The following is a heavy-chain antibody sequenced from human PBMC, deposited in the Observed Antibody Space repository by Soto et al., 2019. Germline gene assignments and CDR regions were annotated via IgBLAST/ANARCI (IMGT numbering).Heavy chain of an antibody. V-gene: IGHV6-1*01. CDR2: TYYRSKWYN. CDR1: GDSVSSNRAA. Sequence: PSETLSLTCAISGDSVSSNRAAWNWIRQSPSRGLEWLGRTYYRSKWYNEYAVSVKSRIIINADTSMNQFSLQLNSVTPEDTAVYYCARRGIAVAGSKNNWFDPWGQGILVTVSS. D-gene: IGHD6-19*01. J-gene: IGHJ5*02. CDR3: ARRGIAVAGSKNNWFDP.